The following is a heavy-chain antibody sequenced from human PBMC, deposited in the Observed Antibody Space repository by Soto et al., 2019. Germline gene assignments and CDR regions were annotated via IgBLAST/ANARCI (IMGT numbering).Heavy chain of an antibody. CDR1: GGSISSYY. Sequence: PSETLSLTCTVSGGSISSYYWSWIRRPPGKGLEWIGYIYYSGSTNYNPSLKSRVTISVDTSKNQFSLKLSSVTAADTAVYYCWGSGSPPYYYYYGMDVWGQGTTVTVSS. CDR2: IYYSGST. J-gene: IGHJ6*02. D-gene: IGHD3-10*01. V-gene: IGHV4-59*01. CDR3: WGSGSPPYYYYYGMDV.